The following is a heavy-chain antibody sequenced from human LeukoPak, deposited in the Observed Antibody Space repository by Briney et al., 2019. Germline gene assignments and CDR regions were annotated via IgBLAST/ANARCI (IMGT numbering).Heavy chain of an antibody. CDR2: ISAYNGNT. CDR1: GYTFTSYG. Sequence: ASVKVSCKASGYTFTSYGISWVRQAPGQGLEWMGWISAYNGNTNYAQKLQGRVTMTTDTSTSTAYMELRSLRSDDTAVYYCAREMVYDYVWGSYRLPLDYWGQGTLVTVSS. CDR3: AREMVYDYVWGSYRLPLDY. J-gene: IGHJ4*02. D-gene: IGHD3-16*02. V-gene: IGHV1-18*01.